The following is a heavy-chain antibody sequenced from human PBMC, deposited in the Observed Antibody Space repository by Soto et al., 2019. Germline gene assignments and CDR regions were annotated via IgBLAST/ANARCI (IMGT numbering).Heavy chain of an antibody. CDR3: AKTRGFCSGSSGY. Sequence: GGSLRLSCAASGFTFSSYGMHWVRQAPGKGLEWVAVISYDGSNKYYADSVKGRFTISRDNSKNTLYLQMNSLRAEDTAVYYCAKTRGFCSGSSGYWGQGTLVTVSS. V-gene: IGHV3-30*18. J-gene: IGHJ4*02. D-gene: IGHD3-3*01. CDR1: GFTFSSYG. CDR2: ISYDGSNK.